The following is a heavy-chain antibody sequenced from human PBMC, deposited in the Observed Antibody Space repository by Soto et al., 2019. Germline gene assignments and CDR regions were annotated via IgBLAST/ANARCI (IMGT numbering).Heavy chain of an antibody. D-gene: IGHD2-2*01. CDR3: ARGTKYQLLWGFDP. Sequence: ASVKVSCKASGGTFSSYAISWVRQAPGQGLEWMGGIIPIFGTANYAQKFQGRVTITADESTSTAYMELSSLRPEDTAVYYCARGTKYQLLWGFDPWGQGTLVTVSS. CDR1: GGTFSSYA. J-gene: IGHJ5*02. CDR2: IIPIFGTA. V-gene: IGHV1-69*13.